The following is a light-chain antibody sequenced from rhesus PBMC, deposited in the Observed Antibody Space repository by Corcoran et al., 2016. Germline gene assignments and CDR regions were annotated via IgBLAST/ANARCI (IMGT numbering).Light chain of an antibody. V-gene: IGKV1-43*02. CDR3: LQYNSDPLT. CDR2: AAS. J-gene: IGKJ4*01. Sequence: DIQMTQSPSSLSASVGDRVTITCRASQGISTYLNWYQQKPGKAPKRLIYAASSLESGVPSRLSGSGSGTDFTLTISSLQPEDFATYYCLQYNSDPLTFGGGTKVEIK. CDR1: QGISTY.